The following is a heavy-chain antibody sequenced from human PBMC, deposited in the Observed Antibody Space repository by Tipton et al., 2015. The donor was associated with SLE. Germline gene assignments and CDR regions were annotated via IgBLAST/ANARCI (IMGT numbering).Heavy chain of an antibody. CDR3: ARGLVTWRGAIVGVDV. V-gene: IGHV4-59*08. CDR1: GGSISSNY. D-gene: IGHD2-21*02. CDR2: ISDGGDT. J-gene: IGHJ6*02. Sequence: TLSLTCSVSGGSISSNYWIWIRQPPGEGLEWIGYISDGGDTNYNPSLKSRVTISMDTAKNQFSLELTSVTAADTAIYYCARGLVTWRGAIVGVDVWGQGTTVNVSS.